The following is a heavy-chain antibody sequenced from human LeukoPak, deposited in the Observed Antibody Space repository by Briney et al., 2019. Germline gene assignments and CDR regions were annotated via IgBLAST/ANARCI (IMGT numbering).Heavy chain of an antibody. CDR2: TFYTGRT. V-gene: IGHV4-39*01. CDR3: ARRRHNFDSYDV. D-gene: IGHD1-20*01. Sequence: PSETLSLTCTVSGDSIISNIYWWDWVRLPPGKGLEWIGATFYTGRTFYGPSLKSRVTISVDTSKNQFSLDLSSATAADTAVYYCARRRHNFDSYDVWGQGTRVTVSS. CDR1: GDSIISNIYW. J-gene: IGHJ3*01.